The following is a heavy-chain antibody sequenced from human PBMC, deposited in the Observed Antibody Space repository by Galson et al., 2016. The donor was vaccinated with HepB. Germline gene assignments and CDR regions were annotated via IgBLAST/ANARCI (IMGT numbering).Heavy chain of an antibody. V-gene: IGHV2-5*02. CDR1: GFSLATSGVG. J-gene: IGHJ3*02. D-gene: IGHD2-8*01. Sequence: PALVKPPQTLTLTCSFSGFSLATSGVGVGWLRQTPGKALEWLGIIYWDDDQHYSPSLKSRLTIIKEISKNQVFLTMTNMDPVDSGTYYCAHRLRYSFGLVYRSAFDIWGQGTMVTVSP. CDR3: AHRLRYSFGLVYRSAFDI. CDR2: IYWDDDQ.